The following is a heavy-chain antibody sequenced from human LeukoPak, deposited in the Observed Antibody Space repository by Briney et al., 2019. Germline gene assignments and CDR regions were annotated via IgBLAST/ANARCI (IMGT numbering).Heavy chain of an antibody. CDR1: GFTFSSYA. CDR3: AMGWYFDY. V-gene: IGHV3-23*01. CDR2: ISDSGRGT. Sequence: GGSLRLSCAASGFTFSSYAMNWVRQAPGKGLEWVSGISDSGRGTYYADSVKGRFTISRDNSKNTLYLQMNSLRAEDTAVYYCAMGWYFDYWGQGTLVTVSS. J-gene: IGHJ4*02.